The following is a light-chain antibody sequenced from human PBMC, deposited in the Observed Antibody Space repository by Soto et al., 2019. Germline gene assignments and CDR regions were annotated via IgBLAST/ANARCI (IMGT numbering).Light chain of an antibody. Sequence: VVLTQSPGTLFLFPGERATLSCRASQSVAKYLAWYQQKPGQAPRLLIYGAATRATGIPDRFSGSGSGTDFVLTISRLELEDSALYYCQQFGTWSSFGPGTKIDLK. V-gene: IGKV3-20*01. CDR1: QSVAKY. CDR2: GAA. CDR3: QQFGTWSS. J-gene: IGKJ3*01.